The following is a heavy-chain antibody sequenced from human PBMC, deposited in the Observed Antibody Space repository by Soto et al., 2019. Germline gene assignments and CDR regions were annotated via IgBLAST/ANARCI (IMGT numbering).Heavy chain of an antibody. D-gene: IGHD6-6*01. CDR3: ARDTARPKGDYYYYMAV. J-gene: IGHJ6*03. CDR2: ISSSSSTI. Sequence: GGSLRLSCAASGFTFSSYSMNWFRQAPGKGLEWVSYISSSSSTIYYADSVKGRFTISRDNAKNSLYLQMNSLRAEDTAVYYCARDTARPKGDYYYYMAVSAKRTTVTVSS. CDR1: GFTFSSYS. V-gene: IGHV3-48*01.